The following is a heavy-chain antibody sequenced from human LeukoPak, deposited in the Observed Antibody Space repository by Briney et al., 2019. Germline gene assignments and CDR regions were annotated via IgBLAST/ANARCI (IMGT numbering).Heavy chain of an antibody. CDR1: GYTFTSYG. CDR2: ISAYNGNT. J-gene: IGHJ5*02. D-gene: IGHD6-13*01. Sequence: RASVKVSCKASGYTFTSYGISWVRQAPGQGLEWMGWISAYNGNTNYAQKLQGRVTMTTDTSTSTAYMELRSLRSDDTAVYYCARAGRAAAGLYNWFDPWGQGTLVTVSS. CDR3: ARAGRAAAGLYNWFDP. V-gene: IGHV1-18*01.